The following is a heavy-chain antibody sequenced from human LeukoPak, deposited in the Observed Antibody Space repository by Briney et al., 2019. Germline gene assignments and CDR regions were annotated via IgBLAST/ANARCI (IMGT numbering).Heavy chain of an antibody. D-gene: IGHD3-22*01. Sequence: GGSLRLSCAVSGITLSNYGMTWVRQAPGKGLEWVAGISGSGGSTNYADSVKGRFTISRDNPKNTLYLQMNSLRAEDTAVYFCAKRGVVIRVILVGFHKEAYYFDSWGQGALVTVSS. J-gene: IGHJ4*02. CDR3: AKRGVVIRVILVGFHKEAYYFDS. CDR1: GITLSNYG. CDR2: ISGSGGST. V-gene: IGHV3-23*01.